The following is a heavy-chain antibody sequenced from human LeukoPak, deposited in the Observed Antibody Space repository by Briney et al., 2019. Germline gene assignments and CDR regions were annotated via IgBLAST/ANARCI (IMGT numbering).Heavy chain of an antibody. CDR2: IRYHGSNI. V-gene: IGHV3-30*02. CDR3: AKVFTGYCGSTSCPFDS. J-gene: IGHJ4*02. CDR1: GFTFSSYG. Sequence: GGSLRLSCAASGFTFSSYGMHWVRQAPGKGLEWVAYIRYHGSNINYADSVKGRFTISRDNSKDTLFLQMSSLRAEDTAVYYCAKVFTGYCGSTSCPFDSWGQGTLVTVSS. D-gene: IGHD2-2*01.